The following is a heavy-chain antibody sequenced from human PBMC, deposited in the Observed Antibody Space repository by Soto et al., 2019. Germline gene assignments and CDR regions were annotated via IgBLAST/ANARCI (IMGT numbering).Heavy chain of an antibody. D-gene: IGHD4-17*01. Sequence: QVQLQESGPGLAKPSQTLSLTCSVSGGSISSVGHYWSWIRQHPGKGLEWIGYIYHSGSTYYNPSLISRVTMSVDTSKNQFSLKLSSVTAADTAVYYCARYKFSSVTFSVFDDWGQGTLVTVTS. CDR2: IYHSGST. CDR1: GGSISSVGHY. CDR3: ARYKFSSVTFSVFDD. V-gene: IGHV4-31*03. J-gene: IGHJ4*02.